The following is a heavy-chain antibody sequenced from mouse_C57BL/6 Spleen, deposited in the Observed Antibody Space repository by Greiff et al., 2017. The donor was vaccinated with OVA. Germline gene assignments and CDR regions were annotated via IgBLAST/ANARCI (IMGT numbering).Heavy chain of an antibody. D-gene: IGHD2-4*01. CDR2: IYPSDSET. CDR1: GYTFTSYW. Sequence: QVQLQQPGAELVRPGSSVKLSCKASGYTFTSYWMDWVKQRPGQGLEWIGNIYPSDSETHYNQKFKDKATLTVDKSSSTAYMQLSSLTSEDSAVYYWAREEDDYDGHCDVWGTGTTVTVSS. J-gene: IGHJ1*03. CDR3: AREEDDYDGHCDV. V-gene: IGHV1-61*01.